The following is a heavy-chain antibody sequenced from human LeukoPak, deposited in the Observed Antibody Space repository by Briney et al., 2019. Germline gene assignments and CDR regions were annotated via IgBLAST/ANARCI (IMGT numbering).Heavy chain of an antibody. Sequence: PSETLSLTCTVSGVSISSSSYYWGWIRQPPGKGLEWIGSLYYSGNTYYNPSLKSRITMSVDTPKNQFSLKLSSVTAADTAIYCCARGGEWYGSYPYYYYMDVWGKGTTVTVSS. CDR1: GVSISSSSYY. CDR3: ARGGEWYGSYPYYYYMDV. V-gene: IGHV4-39*01. CDR2: LYYSGNT. D-gene: IGHD3-10*01. J-gene: IGHJ6*03.